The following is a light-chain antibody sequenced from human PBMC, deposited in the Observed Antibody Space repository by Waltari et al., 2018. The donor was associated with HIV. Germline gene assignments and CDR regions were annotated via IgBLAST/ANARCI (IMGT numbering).Light chain of an antibody. CDR3: SSYTTTNTII. V-gene: IGLV2-14*03. CDR2: DVF. Sequence: QSALTQPASVSGSPGQSITISCTGTSSDIGASEYVSWYRQHPDKAPQLLIYDVFYRPSGVSHRFSGSKSGNTASLTISGLQAEDEAVYSCSSYTTTNTIIFGGGTKLTVL. J-gene: IGLJ2*01. CDR1: SSDIGASEY.